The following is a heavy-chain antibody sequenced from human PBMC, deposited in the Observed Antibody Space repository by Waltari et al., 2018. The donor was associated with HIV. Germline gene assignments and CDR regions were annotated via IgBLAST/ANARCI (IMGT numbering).Heavy chain of an antibody. Sequence: QVQLHQWGTGLLKPSATLSLTCAGSSGSFNVYYWTWVRQRPGKGLEWIGEISHSGTTNYNPSLKSRVTISVDTSKNQFSLRLRSVTAKDSATYFCVRGNWNYGDYYYGMDGWGQGTIVTVSS. J-gene: IGHJ6*02. V-gene: IGHV4-34*01. D-gene: IGHD1-7*01. CDR1: SGSFNVYY. CDR3: VRGNWNYGDYYYGMDG. CDR2: ISHSGTT.